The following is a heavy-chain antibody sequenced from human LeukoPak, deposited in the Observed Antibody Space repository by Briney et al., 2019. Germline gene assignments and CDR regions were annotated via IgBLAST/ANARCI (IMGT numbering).Heavy chain of an antibody. V-gene: IGHV3-21*01. CDR3: ARWAGITDY. CDR1: GFTFSSYS. CDR2: ISSSSSNT. D-gene: IGHD3-10*01. J-gene: IGHJ4*02. Sequence: PGGSLRLSCAASGFTFSSYSMNWVRQAPGKGLEWVSSISSSSSNTYYADSVKGRFTISRDNAKNSLILQMNSLRAEDTAVYYCARWAGITDYWGQGTLVTVSA.